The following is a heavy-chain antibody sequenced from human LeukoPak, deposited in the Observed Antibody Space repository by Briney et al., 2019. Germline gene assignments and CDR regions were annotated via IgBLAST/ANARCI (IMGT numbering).Heavy chain of an antibody. J-gene: IGHJ4*02. D-gene: IGHD5-24*01. Sequence: ASVKVSCKASGYTFTGYYMHWVRQAPGQGLEWMGWINPNTGGTNHVQKFQGRVTMTRDTSISTAYMELSRLRSDDTAVYYCATLGWLQPADFFDYWGRGTLVTVSS. CDR3: ATLGWLQPADFFDY. CDR2: INPNTGGT. V-gene: IGHV1-2*02. CDR1: GYTFTGYY.